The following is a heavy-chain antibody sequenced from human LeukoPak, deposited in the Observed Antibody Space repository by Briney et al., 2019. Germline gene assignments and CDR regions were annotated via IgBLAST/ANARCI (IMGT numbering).Heavy chain of an antibody. J-gene: IGHJ5*02. Sequence: SVTVSCKASGGTFSSYAISWVRQAPGQGLEWMGGIIPIFGTANYAQKFQGRVTITADESTSTAYMELSSLRSEDTAVCYCARDLGYFANWFDPWGQGTLVTVSS. CDR2: IIPIFGTA. CDR3: ARDLGYFANWFDP. CDR1: GGTFSSYA. D-gene: IGHD2-15*01. V-gene: IGHV1-69*01.